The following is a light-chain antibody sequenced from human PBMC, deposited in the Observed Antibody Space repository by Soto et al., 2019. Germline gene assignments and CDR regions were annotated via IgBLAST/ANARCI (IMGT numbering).Light chain of an antibody. CDR2: EVT. CDR3: SSYAGRDTVV. CDR1: SSDVGGSRY. J-gene: IGLJ1*01. V-gene: IGLV2-14*01. Sequence: QSALTQPASVSGSPGQSITISCTGTSSDVGGSRYVSWYQQYPGKAPKLMIYEVTNRPSGVSYRFTGSKSGNTASLTVSGLQAEDEGDYYCSSYAGRDTVVFGSGTKVTVL.